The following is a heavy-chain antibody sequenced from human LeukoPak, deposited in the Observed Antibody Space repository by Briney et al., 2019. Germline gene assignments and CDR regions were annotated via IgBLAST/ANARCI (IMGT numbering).Heavy chain of an antibody. CDR2: INPNSGGT. CDR3: AIERITMIVVVMDV. D-gene: IGHD3-22*01. Sequence: GASVTVSCKASGYTFTGYYMHWVRQAPGQGLEWMGWINPNSGGTNYAQKFQGRVTMTRDTSISTAYMELSRLRSDDTAVYYCAIERITMIVVVMDVWGQGSTLTVPS. CDR1: GYTFTGYY. J-gene: IGHJ6*02. V-gene: IGHV1-2*02.